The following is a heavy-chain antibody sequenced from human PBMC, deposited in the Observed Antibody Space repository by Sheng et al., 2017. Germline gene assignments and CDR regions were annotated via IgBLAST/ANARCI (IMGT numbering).Heavy chain of an antibody. CDR3: ARSSTVTTGGWFDP. J-gene: IGHJ5*02. CDR2: ISYDGSNK. V-gene: IGHV3-30-3*01. CDR1: GFTFSNYA. Sequence: ESGGGVVQPGRSLRLSCAASGFTFSNYAMHWVRQAPGKGLEWVAVISYDGSNKYYADSVKGRFTISRDNSKHTLYLQMNSLRVEDTAVYYCARSSTVTTGGWFDPWGQGTLVTVSS. D-gene: IGHD4-17*01.